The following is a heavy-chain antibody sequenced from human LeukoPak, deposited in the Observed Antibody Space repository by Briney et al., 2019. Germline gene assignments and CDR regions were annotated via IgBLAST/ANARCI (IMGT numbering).Heavy chain of an antibody. CDR1: GFTFSSYG. CDR2: IRYDGSNK. J-gene: IGHJ4*02. CDR3: AKESGYCTNGVCYTAFDY. V-gene: IGHV3-30*02. D-gene: IGHD2-8*01. Sequence: GGSLRLSCAASGFTFSSYGMHWVRQAPGKGLEWVAFIRYDGSNKYYADSVKSRFTISRDNSKNTLYLQMNSLRAEDTAVYYCAKESGYCTNGVCYTAFDYWGQGTLVTVTS.